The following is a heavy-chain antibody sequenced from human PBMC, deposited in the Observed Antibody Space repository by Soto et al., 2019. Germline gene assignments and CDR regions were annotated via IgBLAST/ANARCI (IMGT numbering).Heavy chain of an antibody. Sequence: EVQLVESGGGLIQPGGSLILSCAASGFNFIRKYMIWVRQAPGKGLEWVSILYSGGTTYYADSVKGRFTISRDTSENTLYLQMNSLRAEDTAVSYCARGLYHSGSFYIDFCGQGTLVTVSS. CDR1: GFNFIRKY. V-gene: IGHV3-53*01. D-gene: IGHD3-10*01. J-gene: IGHJ4*02. CDR2: LYSGGTT. CDR3: ARGLYHSGSFYIDF.